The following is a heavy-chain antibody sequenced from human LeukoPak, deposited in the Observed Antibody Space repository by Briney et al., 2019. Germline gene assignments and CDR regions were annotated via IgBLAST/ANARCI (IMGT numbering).Heavy chain of an antibody. J-gene: IGHJ4*02. D-gene: IGHD3-22*01. CDR3: ARGQSQNYYDSSGYPDY. V-gene: IGHV4-34*01. CDR2: INHSGST. CDR1: GGSFSGYY. Sequence: SETLSLTSAVYGGSFSGYYWSWIRQSPGKGLEWIGEINHSGSTNYNPSLKSRVTISVDTSKNQFSLKLSSVTAADTAVYYCARGQSQNYYDSSGYPDYWGQGTLVTVSS.